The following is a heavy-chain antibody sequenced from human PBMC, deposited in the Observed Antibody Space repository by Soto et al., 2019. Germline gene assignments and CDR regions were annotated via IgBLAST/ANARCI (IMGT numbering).Heavy chain of an antibody. CDR1: GWSINSFY. Sequence: SGTLSPTRTFSGWSINSFYWGWVPQPPGKGLEWIGYIYYSGSTNYNPSLKSRVTISVDTSKNQFSLKLSSVTAADTAVYYCARELFGRSVWFDPWGQGTLVTVSS. CDR2: IYYSGST. D-gene: IGHD3-10*01. CDR3: ARELFGRSVWFDP. V-gene: IGHV4-59*01. J-gene: IGHJ5*02.